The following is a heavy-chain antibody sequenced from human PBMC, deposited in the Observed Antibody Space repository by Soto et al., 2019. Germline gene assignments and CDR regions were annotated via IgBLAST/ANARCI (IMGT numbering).Heavy chain of an antibody. CDR2: IYPGDSDT. J-gene: IGHJ3*02. Sequence: GESLKISCRGSGYSFTSYWIGWVRQMPGKGLEWMGIIYPGDSDTRYSPSFQGQVTISADKSISTAYLQWSSLKASDTAMYYCARPLSIAAPTSAFDIWGQGTMVTVSS. CDR3: ARPLSIAAPTSAFDI. D-gene: IGHD6-6*01. CDR1: GYSFTSYW. V-gene: IGHV5-51*01.